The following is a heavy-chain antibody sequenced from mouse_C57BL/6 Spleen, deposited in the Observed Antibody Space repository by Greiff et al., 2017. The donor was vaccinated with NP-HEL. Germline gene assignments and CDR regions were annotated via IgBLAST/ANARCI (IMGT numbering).Heavy chain of an antibody. CDR2: INPGSGGT. CDR1: GYAFTNYL. D-gene: IGHD1-1*01. Sequence: QVQLKESGAELVRPGTSVKVSCKASGYAFTNYLIEWVKQRPGQGLEWIGVINPGSGGTNYNEKFKGKATLTADKSSSTAYMQLSSLTSEDSAVYFCARRYGSSSYWYFDVWGTGTTVTVSS. CDR3: ARRYGSSSYWYFDV. V-gene: IGHV1-54*01. J-gene: IGHJ1*03.